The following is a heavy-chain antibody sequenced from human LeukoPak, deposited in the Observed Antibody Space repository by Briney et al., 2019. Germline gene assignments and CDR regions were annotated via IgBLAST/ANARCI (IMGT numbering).Heavy chain of an antibody. CDR2: ISSSGSTI. CDR3: ATSLLWFGELSSLDY. J-gene: IGHJ4*02. Sequence: PGGSLRLSCAASGFTFSDYYMSWIRPAPGKGVEWVSYISSSGSTIYYADSVKGRFTISRDNAKNSLYLQMNSLRAEDTAVYYCATSLLWFGELSSLDYWGQGTLVTVSS. D-gene: IGHD3-10*01. CDR1: GFTFSDYY. V-gene: IGHV3-11*01.